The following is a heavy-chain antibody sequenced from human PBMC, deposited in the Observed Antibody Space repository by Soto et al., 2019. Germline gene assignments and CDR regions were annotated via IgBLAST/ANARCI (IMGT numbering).Heavy chain of an antibody. V-gene: IGHV4-31*03. CDR1: GYSITAGGYY. D-gene: IGHD6-19*01. J-gene: IGHJ5*02. CDR2: FYSSGSI. Sequence: SETLSLTCFVSGYSITAGGYYWSWIRHHPGKGLEWIGSFYSSGSIIYNPSLRSRVFISGDTSSNQFSMSLTSVTAADTARYYCARMYSSGSGWFHPWGQGTQVTVSS. CDR3: ARMYSSGSGWFHP.